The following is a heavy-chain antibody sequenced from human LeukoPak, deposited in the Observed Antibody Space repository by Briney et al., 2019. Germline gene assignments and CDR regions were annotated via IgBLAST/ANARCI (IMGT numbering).Heavy chain of an antibody. D-gene: IGHD6-13*01. CDR1: GGSISSHY. V-gene: IGHV4-59*11. J-gene: IGHJ4*02. CDR2: IYYSGST. Sequence: SETLSLTCTVSGGSISSHYWSWIRQPPGKGLEWIGYIYYSGSTNYNPSLKSRVTISVDTSKNQFSLKLSSVTAADTAVYYCARGSWPHYFDYWGQGTLVTVSS. CDR3: ARGSWPHYFDY.